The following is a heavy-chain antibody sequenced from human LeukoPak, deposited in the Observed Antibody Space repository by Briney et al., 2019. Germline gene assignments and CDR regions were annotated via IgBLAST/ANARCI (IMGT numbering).Heavy chain of an antibody. D-gene: IGHD3/OR15-3a*01. Sequence: GGSLRLSCAASGFTFSDYYMGWIRQAPGKGLEWVSYISSSSSYTNYADSVKGRFTISRDNAKNSLYLQMNSLRAEDTAVYYCARDDFLAGYYRGYFDYWGQGTLVTVSS. CDR2: ISSSSSYT. CDR3: ARDDFLAGYYRGYFDY. J-gene: IGHJ4*02. V-gene: IGHV3-11*05. CDR1: GFTFSDYY.